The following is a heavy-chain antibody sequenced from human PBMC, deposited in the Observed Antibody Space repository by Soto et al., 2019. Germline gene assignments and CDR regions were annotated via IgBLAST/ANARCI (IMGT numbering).Heavy chain of an antibody. V-gene: IGHV1-69*02. D-gene: IGHD2-21*01. CDR3: TIGSWAGEVFDI. J-gene: IGHJ3*02. CDR1: GGTFSTYS. CDR2: IIPMLGIR. Sequence: QVQLVQSGAEVKKPGSSVKVSCKDSGGTFSTYSMFWVRQAPGQGLEWMGRIIPMLGIRNYAQRFQDRVTITAVKSTDTAYMELSSLRSEDTALYYCTIGSWAGEVFDIWGQGTMDTGSS.